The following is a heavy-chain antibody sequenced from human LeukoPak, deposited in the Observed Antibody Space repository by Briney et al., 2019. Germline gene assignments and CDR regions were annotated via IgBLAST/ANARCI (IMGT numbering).Heavy chain of an antibody. CDR2: IKSKTDGGTT. Sequence: GGSLRLSCAAPGFTFSSYAMSWVRQAPGKGLEWVGRIKSKTDGGTTDYAAPVKGRFTISRDDSKNTLYLQMNSLETEDTAVYYCTTDGMYYYDSSGYPIDYWGQGTLVTVSS. J-gene: IGHJ4*02. CDR1: GFTFSSYA. CDR3: TTDGMYYYDSSGYPIDY. D-gene: IGHD3-22*01. V-gene: IGHV3-15*01.